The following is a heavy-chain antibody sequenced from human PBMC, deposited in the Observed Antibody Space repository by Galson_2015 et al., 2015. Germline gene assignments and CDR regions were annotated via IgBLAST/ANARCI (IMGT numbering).Heavy chain of an antibody. J-gene: IGHJ6*02. CDR1: GFTFSSYA. D-gene: IGHD6-13*01. V-gene: IGHV3-30-3*01. CDR3: ARCLVGGLDSWLYDYYYGMDV. CDR2: ISYDGSNK. Sequence: SLRLSCAASGFTFSSYAMHWVRQAPGKGLEWVAVISYDGSNKYYADSVKGRFTISRDNSKNTLYLQMNSLRAEDTAVYYCARCLVGGLDSWLYDYYYGMDVWGQGTTVTVSS.